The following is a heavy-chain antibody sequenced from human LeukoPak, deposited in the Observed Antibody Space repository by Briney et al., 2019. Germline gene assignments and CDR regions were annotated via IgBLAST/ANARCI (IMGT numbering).Heavy chain of an antibody. CDR3: AKVVYDSGSYYY. CDR2: IIGSGGST. D-gene: IGHD3-10*01. CDR1: GFTFSSYA. J-gene: IGHJ4*02. V-gene: IGHV3-23*01. Sequence: GGSLRLSCAASGFTFSSYAMSWVRQAPGQGVEWVSSIIGSGGSTDYADSVKGRFTISRDNSKNTLYLQMNSLRADDTAIYYCAKVVYDSGSYYYWGQGTLVTVSS.